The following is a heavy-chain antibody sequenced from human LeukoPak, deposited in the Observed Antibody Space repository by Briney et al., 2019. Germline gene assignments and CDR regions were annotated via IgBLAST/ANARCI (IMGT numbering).Heavy chain of an antibody. Sequence: PGGSLRLSCAASGFTFSSYAMSWVRQAPGKGLEWVSAISGSGGSTYYADSVKGRFTTSRDNSKNTLYLQMNSRRAEDTAVYYCAKDRVVAATYYFDYWGQGTLVTVSS. CDR1: GFTFSSYA. J-gene: IGHJ4*02. CDR2: ISGSGGST. D-gene: IGHD2-15*01. CDR3: AKDRVVAATYYFDY. V-gene: IGHV3-23*01.